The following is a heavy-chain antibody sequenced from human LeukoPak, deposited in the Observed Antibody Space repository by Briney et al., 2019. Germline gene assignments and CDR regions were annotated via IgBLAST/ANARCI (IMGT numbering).Heavy chain of an antibody. CDR3: ARYGLTAALDF. Sequence: GGSLRLSCAASAFTFSSSWMSWVRQAPGKGLEWVANIKPDGSEKFHVDSVKGRFTISRDNSKSSLSLQMNILRAEDTAVYYCARYGLTAALDFWGQGTLVTVSS. CDR1: AFTFSSSW. D-gene: IGHD2-21*02. CDR2: IKPDGSEK. V-gene: IGHV3-7*01. J-gene: IGHJ4*02.